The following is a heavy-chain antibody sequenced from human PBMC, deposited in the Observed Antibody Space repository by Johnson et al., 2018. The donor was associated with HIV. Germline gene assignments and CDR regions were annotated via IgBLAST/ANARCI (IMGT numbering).Heavy chain of an antibody. Sequence: VQLVESGGGVVQPGGSLRLSCAASGFTVSNNYMTWVRQAPGKGLEWVSLIYSGGSTYYADSVKGRFSISRDNSKNTLYLQMNSLRAEDTAVYYCAREGITMIVVPTGAFDIWGQGTMVTVSS. CDR3: AREGITMIVVPTGAFDI. CDR1: GFTVSNNY. D-gene: IGHD3-22*01. V-gene: IGHV3-66*01. CDR2: IYSGGST. J-gene: IGHJ3*02.